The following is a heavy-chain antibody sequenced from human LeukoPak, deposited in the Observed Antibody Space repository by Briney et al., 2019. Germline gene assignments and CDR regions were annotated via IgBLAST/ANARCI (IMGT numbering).Heavy chain of an antibody. CDR1: RFPFSSYT. Sequence: PGGSLRLSCAASRFPFSSYTMNWVRQAPGKGLEWVSGSGSSTYYADSVKGRFTISRDNSKNTLYLQMNSLRAEDTAVYYCAKDLRYLSYWGQGTLVTVSS. CDR3: AKDLRYLSY. CDR2: SGSST. V-gene: IGHV3-23*01. J-gene: IGHJ4*02. D-gene: IGHD3-9*01.